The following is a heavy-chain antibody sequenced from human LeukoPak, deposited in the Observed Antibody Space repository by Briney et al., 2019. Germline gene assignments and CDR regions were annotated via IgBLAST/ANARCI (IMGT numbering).Heavy chain of an antibody. CDR1: GGSFSGYY. CDR2: INHSGST. J-gene: IGHJ5*02. Sequence: PSETLSLTCAVYGGSFSGYYWSWIRQPPGKGLEWMGEINHSGSTNYNPSLKCRVTISVDTSKNQFSLKLSSVTAADTAVYYCATYLYGDPSLNWFDPWGQGTLVTVSS. V-gene: IGHV4-34*01. CDR3: ATYLYGDPSLNWFDP. D-gene: IGHD4-17*01.